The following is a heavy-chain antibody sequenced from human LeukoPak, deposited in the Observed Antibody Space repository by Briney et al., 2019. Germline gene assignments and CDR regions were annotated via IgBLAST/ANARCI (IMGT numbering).Heavy chain of an antibody. D-gene: IGHD6-19*01. Sequence: SVKVSCEASGGTFSSYAISWVRQAPGQGLEWMGRIIPILGIANYAQKFQGRVTITADKSTSTAYMELSSLRSEDTAVYYCARSPAVGYYGMDVWGQGTTVTVSS. CDR3: ARSPAVGYYGMDV. CDR1: GGTFSSYA. V-gene: IGHV1-69*04. J-gene: IGHJ6*02. CDR2: IIPILGIA.